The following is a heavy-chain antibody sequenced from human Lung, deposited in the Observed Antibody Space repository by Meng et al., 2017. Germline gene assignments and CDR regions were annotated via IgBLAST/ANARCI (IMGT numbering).Heavy chain of an antibody. J-gene: IGHJ1*01. CDR1: GFTFTDHW. Sequence: GGSGGGFVPPGGSRSLSGQASGFTFTDHWMHWVRQGPGKGLVWVSRINRDGTKPTYADSVKGRFTISRDNAKNTLYLQMNNLRAEDTAFYYCTNDRLNHWGQGALVTVSS. V-gene: IGHV3-74*01. CDR2: INRDGTKP. D-gene: IGHD1-1*01. CDR3: TNDRLNH.